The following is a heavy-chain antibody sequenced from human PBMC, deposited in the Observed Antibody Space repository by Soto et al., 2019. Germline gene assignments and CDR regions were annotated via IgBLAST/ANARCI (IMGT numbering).Heavy chain of an antibody. CDR1: GYTFTSYY. Sequence: GASVKVSCKASGYTFTSYYMHWVRQAPGQGLEWMGIINPSGGSTSYAQKFQGRVTMTRDTSTSTVYMELSSLRSEDTAVYYCASAYSSSMWPSYGMDVWGQGTTVTVSS. V-gene: IGHV1-46*01. CDR2: INPSGGST. J-gene: IGHJ6*02. CDR3: ASAYSSSMWPSYGMDV. D-gene: IGHD6-13*01.